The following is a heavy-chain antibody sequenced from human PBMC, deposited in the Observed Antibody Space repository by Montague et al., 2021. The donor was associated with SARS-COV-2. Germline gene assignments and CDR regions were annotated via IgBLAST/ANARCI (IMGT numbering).Heavy chain of an antibody. CDR1: GGSISGHY. CDR3: AREFRIELWQANWYFGL. J-gene: IGHJ2*01. V-gene: IGHV4-59*11. Sequence: SETLSLTCSVSGGSISGHYWSWIRQPPGKGLEWIGNFDHSGDTKYNPSLKSRATISVDTSKNHFALRLSSVTAADTAAYYCAREFRIELWQANWYFGLWGRGTLVTVSS. D-gene: IGHD3-16*01. CDR2: FDHSGDT.